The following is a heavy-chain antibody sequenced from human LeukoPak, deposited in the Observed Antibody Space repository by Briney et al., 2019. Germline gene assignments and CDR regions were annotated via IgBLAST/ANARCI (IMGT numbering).Heavy chain of an antibody. V-gene: IGHV4-39*07. CDR1: GGSISSSSYY. CDR3: ARDRAAIVVWGLNWFDP. CDR2: IYYSGST. Sequence: SGTLSLTCTVSGGSISSSSYYWGWIRQPPGKGLEWIGSIYYSGSTYYNPSLKSRVTISVDTSKNQFSLKLSSVTAADTAVYFCARDRAAIVVWGLNWFDPWGQGTLVTVSS. D-gene: IGHD2-2*02. J-gene: IGHJ5*02.